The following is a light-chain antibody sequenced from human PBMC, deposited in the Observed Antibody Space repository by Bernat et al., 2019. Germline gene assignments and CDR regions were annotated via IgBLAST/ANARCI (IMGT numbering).Light chain of an antibody. V-gene: IGKV1-12*01. CDR2: NAS. Sequence: ITCRASQGISSWLAWYQQKPGKAPKLLIYNASTLQSGVPSRFSGSGSGTDFTLTISSLQSEDFATYYCQQYNMRTWTFGQGIKVEIK. CDR3: QQYNMRTWT. J-gene: IGKJ1*01. CDR1: QGISSW.